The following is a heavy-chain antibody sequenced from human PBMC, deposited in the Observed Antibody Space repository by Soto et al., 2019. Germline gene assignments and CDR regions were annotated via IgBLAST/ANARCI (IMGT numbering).Heavy chain of an antibody. CDR2: LIGGNGET. D-gene: IGHD3-22*01. V-gene: IGHV3-23*01. J-gene: IGHJ4*01. CDR1: GFTFNRYT. CDR3: TTDSYTTIIIVRFDY. Sequence: GGSLRLSCAASGFTFNRYTMSWVRQAPGTGLEWVSSLIGGNGETSYADSVRGRFTISRDISKNTLYLQMNSLRAEDTAVYYCTTDSYTTIIIVRFDYWGHGTLVTVSS.